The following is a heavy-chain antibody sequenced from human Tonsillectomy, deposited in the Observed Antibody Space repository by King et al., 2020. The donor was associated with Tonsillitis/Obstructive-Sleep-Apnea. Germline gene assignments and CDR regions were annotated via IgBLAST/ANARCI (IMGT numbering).Heavy chain of an antibody. V-gene: IGHV1-2*06. CDR1: GYSFTGYF. CDR2: INPNSGGT. Sequence: VQLVQSGAEVKKPGASVKVSCKASGYSFTGYFMHWVRQAPGQGLEWMGRINPNSGGTNYAQEFQGRVTMTRDTSISTAYMELSRLRSDDTAVYYCARDFEWLRRDYYYYYYMDVWGKGTTVTVSS. D-gene: IGHD5-12*01. CDR3: ARDFEWLRRDYYYYYYMDV. J-gene: IGHJ6*03.